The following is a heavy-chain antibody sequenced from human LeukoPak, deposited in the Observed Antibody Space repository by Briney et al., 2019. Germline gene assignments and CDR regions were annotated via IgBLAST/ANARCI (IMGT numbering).Heavy chain of an antibody. Sequence: SPTLSLTCTVSAGSISSSSSYWGWIRQPPGKGLEWIGSIYYSGSTYYNPSLKSRVTISVDTSKNQFSLKLSSVTAADTAVYYCARDLGIAAAGTRWFDPWGQGTLVTVSS. D-gene: IGHD6-13*01. J-gene: IGHJ5*02. CDR2: IYYSGST. CDR3: ARDLGIAAAGTRWFDP. CDR1: AGSISSSSSY. V-gene: IGHV4-39*07.